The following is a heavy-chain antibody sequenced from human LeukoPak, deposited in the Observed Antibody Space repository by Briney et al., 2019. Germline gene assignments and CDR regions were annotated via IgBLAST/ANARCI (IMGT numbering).Heavy chain of an antibody. CDR2: IIPIFGTA. V-gene: IGHV1-69*13. D-gene: IGHD1-26*01. Sequence: GASVKASCKASGGTFSSYAISWVRQAPGQGLEWMGGIIPIFGTANYAQKFQGRVTITADESTSTAYMELSSLRSEDTAVYYCARDLSGSPGTFDYWGQGTLVTVSS. CDR1: GGTFSSYA. J-gene: IGHJ4*02. CDR3: ARDLSGSPGTFDY.